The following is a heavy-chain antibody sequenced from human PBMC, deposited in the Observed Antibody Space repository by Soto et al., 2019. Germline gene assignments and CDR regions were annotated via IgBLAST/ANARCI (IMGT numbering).Heavy chain of an antibody. V-gene: IGHV4-30-4*01. CDR2: IYYSGST. Sequence: PSETLSLTCTVPGGSISSGDYYWSWIRQPPGKGLEWIGYIYYSGSTYYNPSLKSRVTISVDTSKNQFSLKLSSVTAADTAVYYCARDRGGYSFYYGMDVWGQGTTVTVSS. CDR3: ARDRGGYSFYYGMDV. CDR1: GGSISSGDYY. D-gene: IGHD5-12*01. J-gene: IGHJ6*02.